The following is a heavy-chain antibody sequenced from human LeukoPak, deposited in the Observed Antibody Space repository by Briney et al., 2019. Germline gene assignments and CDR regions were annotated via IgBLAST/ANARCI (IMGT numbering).Heavy chain of an antibody. CDR3: ARDNGYGDPFDY. V-gene: IGHV4-59*01. J-gene: IGHJ4*02. D-gene: IGHD4-17*01. CDR1: GGSISIYY. CDR2: IFYSGST. Sequence: SETLSLTCTISGGSISIYYWSWIRQPPGKGLEWIGYIFYSGSTNYNPSLKSRVTISVDMSKNQFSLKLSSVTAADTAVYYCARDNGYGDPFDYWGQGTLVTVSS.